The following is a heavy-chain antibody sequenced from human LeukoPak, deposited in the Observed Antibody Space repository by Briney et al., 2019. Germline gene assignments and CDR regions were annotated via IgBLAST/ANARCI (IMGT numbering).Heavy chain of an antibody. Sequence: GASVKGSCKASGYSFTTYGVSWVRQAPGQGLDWMGWISAYNVNTNYAQKLQCRVTMTTDTSTSTAYMELRSLRSDDTAVYYCARALVGATDWFDPWGQGTLVTVSS. J-gene: IGHJ5*02. CDR1: GYSFTTYG. CDR3: ARALVGATDWFDP. CDR2: ISAYNVNT. V-gene: IGHV1-18*01. D-gene: IGHD1-26*01.